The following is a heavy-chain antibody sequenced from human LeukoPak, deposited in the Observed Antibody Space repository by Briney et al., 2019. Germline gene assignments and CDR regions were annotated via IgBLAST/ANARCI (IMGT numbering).Heavy chain of an antibody. CDR2: IIPILGIA. J-gene: IGHJ4*02. CDR1: GGTFSSYA. V-gene: IGHV1-69*04. D-gene: IGHD1-26*01. Sequence: SVKVSCKASGGTFSSYAISWVRQAPGQGLEWMGRIIPILGIANYAQKFQGRVTITADNSTSTAYMELSSLRSEDTAVYYCARDLGAAYFDYWGQGTLVTVSS. CDR3: ARDLGAAYFDY.